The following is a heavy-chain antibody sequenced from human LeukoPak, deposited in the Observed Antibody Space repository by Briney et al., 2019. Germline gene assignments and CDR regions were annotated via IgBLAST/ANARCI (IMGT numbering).Heavy chain of an antibody. CDR1: GYTFTDYY. CDR2: INPNSGGT. V-gene: IGHV1-2*02. CDR3: ARGGRYCSGGSCYFNWFDP. J-gene: IGHJ5*02. D-gene: IGHD2-15*01. Sequence: ASVKVSCKASGYTFTDYYMHWLRQAPAQGLEWVGWINPNSGGTNYAQNFRGRVTMTRDTSISTAYMELSRLRSDDTAVYYCARGGRYCSGGSCYFNWFDPWGQGTLVTVSS.